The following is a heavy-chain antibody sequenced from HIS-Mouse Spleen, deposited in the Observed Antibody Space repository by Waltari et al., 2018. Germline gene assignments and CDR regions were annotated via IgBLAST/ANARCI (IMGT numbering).Heavy chain of an antibody. V-gene: IGHV3-53*01. D-gene: IGHD7-27*01. CDR3: ARVLNWGTFDY. CDR2: IYSGGST. Sequence: EVQLVESGGGLIQPGGSLRLSCAASGFTVSSYSISWVRQAPGKGLEWVSVIYSGGSTYYADSVKGRFTISRDNSKNTLYLQMNSLRAEDTAVYYCARVLNWGTFDYWGQGTLVTVSS. J-gene: IGHJ4*02. CDR1: GFTVSSYS.